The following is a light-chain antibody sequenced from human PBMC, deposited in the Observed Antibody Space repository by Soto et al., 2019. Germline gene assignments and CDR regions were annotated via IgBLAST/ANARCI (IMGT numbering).Light chain of an antibody. Sequence: DIQMTQSPSTLSASVGDRVTITCQSSQTISSWLAWYQQKPGKAPKLIIYKASTLKSGVPSRFSGSGSGTECTLTISSLQPDDVATYYCQHYNSYSEAFCQGTKVDIK. CDR3: QHYNSYSEA. V-gene: IGKV1-5*03. J-gene: IGKJ1*01. CDR2: KAS. CDR1: QTISSW.